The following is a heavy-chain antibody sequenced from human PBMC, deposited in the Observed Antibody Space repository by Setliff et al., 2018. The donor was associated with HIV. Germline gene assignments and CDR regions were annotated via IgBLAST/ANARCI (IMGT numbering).Heavy chain of an antibody. D-gene: IGHD3-10*01. Sequence: PSETLSLTCTVSGGSISGYYWSWIRQPPGKALEWIGYIYTSGSTNYNPSLKSRVTISIDTSKKQFSLRLTSVTAADSAVYYCARESYGSGTYDYWGQGTLVTVSS. CDR3: ARESYGSGTYDY. CDR1: GGSISGYY. J-gene: IGHJ4*02. V-gene: IGHV4-4*08. CDR2: IYTSGST.